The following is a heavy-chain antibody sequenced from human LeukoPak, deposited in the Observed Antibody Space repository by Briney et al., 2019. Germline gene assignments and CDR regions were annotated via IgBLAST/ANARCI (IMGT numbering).Heavy chain of an antibody. J-gene: IGHJ4*02. CDR1: GGSFNSYA. V-gene: IGHV1-69*01. D-gene: IGHD4-11*01. CDR2: ILTMFGIS. Sequence: SVKVSCKASGGSFNSYAITWIRQAHGQGLEWMGGILTMFGISNSPRKFQGRVTVTADESTSTAYMELRSLRVDDTAVYYCARDPRDYTNSLEFHYWGQGTLITVSS. CDR3: ARDPRDYTNSLEFHY.